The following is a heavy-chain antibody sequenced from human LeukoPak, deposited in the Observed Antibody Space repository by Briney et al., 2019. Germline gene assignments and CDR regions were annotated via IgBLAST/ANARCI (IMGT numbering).Heavy chain of an antibody. CDR2: ISWNSAGI. D-gene: IGHD3-22*01. CDR1: GFTFDDYG. J-gene: IGHJ3*02. Sequence: PGGSLRLSCAASGFTFDDYGMSWVRQAPGKGLEWVSGISWNSAGIVYADSVKGRFSISRDNAKNTVYLQMNSLRAEDMALYYCAKSCHSRYYFDTSGYEDAFDMWGHGTMVTVSS. V-gene: IGHV3-9*03. CDR3: AKSCHSRYYFDTSGYEDAFDM.